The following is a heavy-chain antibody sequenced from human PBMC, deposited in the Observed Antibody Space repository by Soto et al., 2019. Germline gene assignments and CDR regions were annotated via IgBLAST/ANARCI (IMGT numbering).Heavy chain of an antibody. J-gene: IGHJ5*02. CDR2: IIPILGIA. D-gene: IGHD3-10*01. CDR1: GGTFSSYT. Sequence: QVQLEQSGAEVKKPGSSVKVSCKASGGTFSSYTISWVRQAPGQGLEWMGRIIPILGIANYAQKFQGRVTITADKSTSTAYMELGSLRSEYTAVYYCARDYYGSGSYFWFAPWGQGTLVTVSS. CDR3: ARDYYGSGSYFWFAP. V-gene: IGHV1-69*08.